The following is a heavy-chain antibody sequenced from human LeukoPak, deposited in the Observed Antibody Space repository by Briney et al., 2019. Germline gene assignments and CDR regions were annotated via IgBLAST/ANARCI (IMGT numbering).Heavy chain of an antibody. Sequence: GGSLRLSCAASGFTFSSYWMSWVRQTPGTGLEWVANIKQDGSEKYYVDSVKGRFTISRDNSKNTLYLQMNSLRADDTAVYYCAREKDNWNVAGYWGQGTLVTVSS. J-gene: IGHJ4*02. V-gene: IGHV3-7*01. CDR1: GFTFSSYW. CDR2: IKQDGSEK. CDR3: AREKDNWNVAGY. D-gene: IGHD1-20*01.